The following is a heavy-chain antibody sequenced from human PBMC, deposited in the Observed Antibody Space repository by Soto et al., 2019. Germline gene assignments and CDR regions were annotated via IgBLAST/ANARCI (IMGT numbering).Heavy chain of an antibody. CDR2: IDPSDSYT. D-gene: IGHD6-6*01. V-gene: IGHV5-10-1*01. Sequence: PGESVKISCKGSGYSFTSYWISWVRQMPGKGLEWMGRIDPSDSYTNYSPSFQGHVTISADKSISTAYLQWSSLKASDTAMYYCARQETSIAAPNDYWGQGTLVSVS. J-gene: IGHJ4*02. CDR1: GYSFTSYW. CDR3: ARQETSIAAPNDY.